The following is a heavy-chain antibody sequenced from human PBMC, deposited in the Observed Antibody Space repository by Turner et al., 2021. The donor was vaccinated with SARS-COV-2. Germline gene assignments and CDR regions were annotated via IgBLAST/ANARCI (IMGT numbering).Heavy chain of an antibody. V-gene: IGHV3-66*01. CDR2: IYSGGST. Sequence: EVQLVESGGGLVQPGGSLRLSCAASGFTVSSNYMNWVRQAPGKGLEWVSVIYSGGSTYYADSVKGRFTISRDNSKNTLYLRMNSLRAEDTAVYYCAREVADFWSGYYGYWGQGTLVTVSS. D-gene: IGHD3-3*01. CDR1: GFTVSSNY. CDR3: AREVADFWSGYYGY. J-gene: IGHJ4*02.